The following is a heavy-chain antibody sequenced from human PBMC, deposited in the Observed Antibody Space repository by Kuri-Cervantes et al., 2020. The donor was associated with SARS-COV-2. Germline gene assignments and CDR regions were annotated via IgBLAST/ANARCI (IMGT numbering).Heavy chain of an antibody. D-gene: IGHD2-2*01. CDR3: SRTLVD. Sequence: GESLKISCAASGFPFSNSWMDWVRQAPGGRLEWVANISPEGNEKYYLDTVKGRFSVSRDTAQNSLYLQMNNLGAEDTALYYCSRTLVDWGQGALVTVSS. CDR1: GFPFSNSW. CDR2: ISPEGNEK. J-gene: IGHJ4*02. V-gene: IGHV3-7*05.